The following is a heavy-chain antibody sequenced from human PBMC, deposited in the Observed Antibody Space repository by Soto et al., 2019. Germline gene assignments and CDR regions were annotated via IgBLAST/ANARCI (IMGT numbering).Heavy chain of an antibody. D-gene: IGHD2-15*01. CDR2: INPNSGGT. V-gene: IGHV1-2*02. Sequence: ASVKVSCKASGYTFTGYYMHWVRQAPGQGLEWMGWINPNSGGTNYAQKFQGRVTMARETSISTAYMELSRLRSDDTAVYYCARVAEPYYYYGMDVWGQGTTVTVSS. J-gene: IGHJ6*02. CDR3: ARVAEPYYYYGMDV. CDR1: GYTFTGYY.